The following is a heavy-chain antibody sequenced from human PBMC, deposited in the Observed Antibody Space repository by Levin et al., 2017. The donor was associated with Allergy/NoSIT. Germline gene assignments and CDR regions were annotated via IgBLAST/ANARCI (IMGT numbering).Heavy chain of an antibody. CDR2: LIPIFGKP. V-gene: IGHV1-69*06. J-gene: IGHJ4*02. CDR3: ARGAAMATIEYFDY. D-gene: IGHD5-24*01. CDR1: GGNFRSYG. Sequence: GASVKVSCKTSGGNFRSYGLSWVRQAPGQGLEWMGGLIPIFGKPNYAQKFQDRFTITADKSTNTTYMELRSLTSEDTAVYFCARGAAMATIEYFDYWGQGSLVTVSS.